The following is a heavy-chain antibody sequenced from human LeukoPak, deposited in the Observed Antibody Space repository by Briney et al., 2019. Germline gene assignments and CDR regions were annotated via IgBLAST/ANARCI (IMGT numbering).Heavy chain of an antibody. CDR3: AMGDYFDY. Sequence: GGSLRLFCAPSGFTFSSYWMSWVRQAPGKGLEWVANTNQDGSEKYYVDSVKGRFTISRDNAKKSLDLQMNSLRAEDTAVYYCAMGDYFDYWGQGTLVTVSS. J-gene: IGHJ4*02. CDR2: TNQDGSEK. V-gene: IGHV3-7*01. CDR1: GFTFSSYW.